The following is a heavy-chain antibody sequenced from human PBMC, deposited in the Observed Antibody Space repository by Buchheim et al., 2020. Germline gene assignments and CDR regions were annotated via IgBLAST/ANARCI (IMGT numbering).Heavy chain of an antibody. D-gene: IGHD3-16*01. V-gene: IGHV3-21*01. CDR2: ISSSSSYI. J-gene: IGHJ4*02. Sequence: EVQLVESGGGLVKPGGSLRLSCAASGFTFSSYSMNWVRQAPGKGLEWVSSISSSSSYIYYADSVKGRFTISRDNAKNSLYLQMNSLRAEDTAVYYCASPVSMGGVHYPQPLDYWGQGTL. CDR3: ASPVSMGGVHYPQPLDY. CDR1: GFTFSSYS.